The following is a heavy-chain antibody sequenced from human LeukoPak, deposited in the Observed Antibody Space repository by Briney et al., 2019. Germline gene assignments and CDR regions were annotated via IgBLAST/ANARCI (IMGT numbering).Heavy chain of an antibody. CDR1: GFTFSSYS. CDR3: ARDMLLWFGELFPSHGMDV. Sequence: PGGSPRLSCAAPGFTFSSYSMNSVRPAPGKGLWWGSYISGSSRTIYYADSVKGRFTISRDNAKNSLYLQMNSLRAEDTAVYYCARDMLLWFGELFPSHGMDVWGQGTTVSVSS. J-gene: IGHJ6*02. D-gene: IGHD3-10*01. V-gene: IGHV3-48*01. CDR2: ISGSSRTI.